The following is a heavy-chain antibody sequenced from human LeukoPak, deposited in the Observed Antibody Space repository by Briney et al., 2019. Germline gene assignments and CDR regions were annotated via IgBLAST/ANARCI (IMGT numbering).Heavy chain of an antibody. J-gene: IGHJ5*02. CDR3: AKGGPYYDILTGSDWFDP. CDR1: GFIFNNYA. D-gene: IGHD3-9*01. V-gene: IGHV3-23*01. CDR2: ISGSGGST. Sequence: GGSLRLSCAASGFIFNNYAMTWVRQAPGKGLEWVSAISGSGGSTYYADSVKGRFTISRDNSKNTLYLQMNSLRAEDTAVYYCAKGGPYYDILTGSDWFDPWGQGTLVTVSS.